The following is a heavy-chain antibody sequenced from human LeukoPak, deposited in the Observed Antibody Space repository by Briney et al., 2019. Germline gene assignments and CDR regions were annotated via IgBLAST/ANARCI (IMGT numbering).Heavy chain of an antibody. CDR1: GGSISSSSYY. Sequence: SETLSLTCTVSGGSISSSSYYWGWIRQPSGKGLEWIGSIYYSGSTYYNPSLKSRVTISVDTSKNQFSLKLSSVTAADTAVYYCARHADDSPSHFDYWGQGTLVTVSS. J-gene: IGHJ4*02. D-gene: IGHD1-1*01. V-gene: IGHV4-39*01. CDR2: IYYSGST. CDR3: ARHADDSPSHFDY.